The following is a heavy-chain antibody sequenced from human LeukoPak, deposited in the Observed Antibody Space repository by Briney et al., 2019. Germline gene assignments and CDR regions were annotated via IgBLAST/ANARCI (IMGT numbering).Heavy chain of an antibody. D-gene: IGHD6-19*01. Sequence: PGGSLRLSCAGSGFTFSNHWMSWVPQAPGKGLEWVANINQGGSVEFYVDSVKGRFTISRDNAKNSLYLQMNSLRAEDTAVYYCARIDSYNSGRLDYWGQGTLVTVSS. CDR2: INQGGSVE. V-gene: IGHV3-7*04. J-gene: IGHJ4*02. CDR1: GFTFSNHW. CDR3: ARIDSYNSGRLDY.